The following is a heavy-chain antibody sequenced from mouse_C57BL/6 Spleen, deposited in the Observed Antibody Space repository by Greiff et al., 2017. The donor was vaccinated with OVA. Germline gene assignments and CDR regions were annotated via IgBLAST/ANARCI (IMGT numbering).Heavy chain of an antibody. Sequence: QVQLKQSGAELVRPGASVTLSCKASGYTFTDYEMHWVKQTPVHGLEWIGAIDPETGGTAYNQKFKGKAILTADKSSSTAYMELRSLTSEDSAVYYCTVYYSNYEFDYWGQGTTLTVSS. D-gene: IGHD2-5*01. J-gene: IGHJ2*01. CDR3: TVYYSNYEFDY. CDR2: IDPETGGT. V-gene: IGHV1-15*01. CDR1: GYTFTDYE.